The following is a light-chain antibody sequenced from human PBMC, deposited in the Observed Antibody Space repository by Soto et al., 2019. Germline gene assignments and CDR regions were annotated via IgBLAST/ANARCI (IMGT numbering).Light chain of an antibody. J-gene: IGKJ5*01. V-gene: IGKV1-5*01. Sequence: DIQMTQSPSTLSAFVGDRVTITCRASQSIGRWLAWYQQKPGKAPKLLIYDASSLESGVPSRFSGSGSGTDFTFTISSLQPEDIATYYCQQYDNLPITFGQGTRLEIK. CDR3: QQYDNLPIT. CDR1: QSIGRW. CDR2: DAS.